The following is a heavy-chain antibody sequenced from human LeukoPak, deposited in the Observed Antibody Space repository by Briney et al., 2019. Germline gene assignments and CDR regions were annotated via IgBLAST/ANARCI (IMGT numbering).Heavy chain of an antibody. D-gene: IGHD6-13*01. Sequence: SETLSLTCAVYGGSFSGYYWSWIRQPPGKGLEWIGEINHSGSTNYNPSLKSRVTISVDKSKNQFSLKLRSVTAADSAVYYCARGEGYSSTWYQPHFDYWGEGTLVTVSS. CDR1: GGSFSGYY. V-gene: IGHV4-34*01. CDR2: INHSGST. J-gene: IGHJ4*02. CDR3: ARGEGYSSTWYQPHFDY.